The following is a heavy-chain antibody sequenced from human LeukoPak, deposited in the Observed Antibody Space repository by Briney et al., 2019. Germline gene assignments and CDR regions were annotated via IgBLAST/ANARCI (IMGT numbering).Heavy chain of an antibody. CDR3: ARGPSIIAAAYYFDY. Sequence: KSSETLSLTCAVYGGSFSGYYWGWIRQPPGRGLEWIGEINHSGSTNYNPSLKSRVTISVDTSKNQFSLKLSSVTAADTAVYYCARGPSIIAAAYYFDYWGQGTLVTVSS. J-gene: IGHJ4*02. CDR2: INHSGST. D-gene: IGHD6-13*01. V-gene: IGHV4-34*01. CDR1: GGSFSGYY.